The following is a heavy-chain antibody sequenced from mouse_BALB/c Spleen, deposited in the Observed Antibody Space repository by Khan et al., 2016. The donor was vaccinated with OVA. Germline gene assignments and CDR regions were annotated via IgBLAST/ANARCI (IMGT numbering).Heavy chain of an antibody. J-gene: IGHJ3*01. CDR3: AGSAFGHFAY. CDR1: GFTFSTYA. Sequence: EVKLVESGGGLVKPGGSLKLSCAASGFTFSTYAMPWVRQTPEKMLEWVATINSDGDYTYYPDNVTGRFTISRDNAKNNLYLQMSSLRSEDTAMYFCAGSAFGHFAYWGQGTLVTVSA. CDR2: INSDGDYT. V-gene: IGHV5-9-3*01.